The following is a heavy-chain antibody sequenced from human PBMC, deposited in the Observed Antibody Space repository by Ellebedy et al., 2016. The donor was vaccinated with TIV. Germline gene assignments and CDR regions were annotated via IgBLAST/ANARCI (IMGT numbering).Heavy chain of an antibody. Sequence: PGGSLRLSCAASGFTFSNHWMHWVRQAPGKGLVCVSRITNDGSSTTYADSVKGRFTISRDNDKNTLHLQMNSLRVEDTAVYYCATLTVGHFDYWGQGTLVTVSS. CDR2: ITNDGSST. V-gene: IGHV3-74*03. J-gene: IGHJ4*02. CDR1: GFTFSNHW. CDR3: ATLTVGHFDY.